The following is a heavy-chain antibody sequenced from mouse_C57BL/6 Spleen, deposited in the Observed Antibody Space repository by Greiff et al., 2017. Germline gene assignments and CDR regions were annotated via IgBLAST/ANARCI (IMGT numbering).Heavy chain of an antibody. CDR3: ARSVITTVLFDC. CDR1: GYAFSSSW. J-gene: IGHJ2*01. D-gene: IGHD1-1*01. Sequence: VQLQQSGPELVKPGASVKISCKASGYAFSSSWMNWVKQRPGKGLEWIGRIYPGDGDTNYNGKFKGKATLTADKSSSTAYMQLSSLTSEDSAVYFCARSVITTVLFDCWGPGTTLTVSS. V-gene: IGHV1-82*01. CDR2: IYPGDGDT.